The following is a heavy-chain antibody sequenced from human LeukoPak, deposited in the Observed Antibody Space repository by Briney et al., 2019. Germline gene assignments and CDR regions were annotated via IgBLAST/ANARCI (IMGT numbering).Heavy chain of an antibody. D-gene: IGHD1-1*01. J-gene: IGHJ6*02. CDR1: GGSISSYY. Sequence: SETLSLTCTVSGGSISSYYWSWIRQPPGKGLEWIGYIYTSGSTNYNPSLKSRVTMSVDTSKNQFSLKLSSVTAADTAVYYCAREGTTGQDYYYYGMDVWGQGTTVTVSS. CDR2: IYTSGST. V-gene: IGHV4-4*09. CDR3: AREGTTGQDYYYYGMDV.